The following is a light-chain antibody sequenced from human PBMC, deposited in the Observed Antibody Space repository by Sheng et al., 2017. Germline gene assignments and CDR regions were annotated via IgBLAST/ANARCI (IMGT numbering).Light chain of an antibody. Sequence: DVVMTQSPLSLTVTLGQPASISCRSSQSLLHSQGNTYLNWFQQRPGQCPRRLFYMTSNRDSGVPDRFSVSGSGTDFTLRISRVEAEDVGLYYCMQGTHWPWTFGRGTEAGD. V-gene: IGKV2-30*02. J-gene: IGKJ2*02. CDR3: MQGTHWPWT. CDR2: MTS. CDR1: QSLLHSQGNTY.